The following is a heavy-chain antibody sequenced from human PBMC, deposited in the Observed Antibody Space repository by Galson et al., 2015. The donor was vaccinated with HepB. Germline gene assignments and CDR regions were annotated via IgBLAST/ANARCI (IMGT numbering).Heavy chain of an antibody. CDR2: IYWDDDK. J-gene: IGHJ5*02. CDR1: GFSLSTSGVG. CDR3: ARSRESGYSYEFWFDP. D-gene: IGHD5-18*01. Sequence: PALVKPTQTLTLTCTFSGFSLSTSGVGVGWIRQPPGKALEWLALIYWDDDKRYSPSLKSRLTITKDTSKNQVVLTMTNMDPVDTATYYCARSRESGYSYEFWFDPWGQGTLVTVSS. V-gene: IGHV2-5*02.